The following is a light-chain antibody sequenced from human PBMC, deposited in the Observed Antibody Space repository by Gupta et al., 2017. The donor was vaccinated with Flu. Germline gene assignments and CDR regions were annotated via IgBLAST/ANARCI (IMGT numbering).Light chain of an antibody. V-gene: IGKV3-15*01. CDR2: AAS. Sequence: SPATLSVSPGERATLSCRASQSVSSDLDWYQQKPGQAPRLLIYAASNRACGSADRFSGSGSGTDFTLTSSSRQSEDFAVYYGQYDNSLHAFGGGTKVEI. CDR3: QYDNSLHA. J-gene: IGKJ4*02. CDR1: QSVSSD.